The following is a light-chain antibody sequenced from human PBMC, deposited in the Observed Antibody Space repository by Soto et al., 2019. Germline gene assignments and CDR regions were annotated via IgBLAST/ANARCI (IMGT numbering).Light chain of an antibody. Sequence: DIQMTQSPSTLSASLGHRVTITCRASQSISGWLAWYQQKPGQAPKLLIYDASTLESGVPSRFSGSGAGTGFTVTVGGRQPDDVASYYCQQYKSLYTFGQGTKLEIK. V-gene: IGKV1-5*01. CDR1: QSISGW. CDR3: QQYKSLYT. J-gene: IGKJ2*01. CDR2: DAS.